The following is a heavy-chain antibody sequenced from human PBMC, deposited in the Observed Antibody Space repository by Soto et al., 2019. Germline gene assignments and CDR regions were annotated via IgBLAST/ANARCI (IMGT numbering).Heavy chain of an antibody. CDR3: VRGASLNFDY. D-gene: IGHD1-26*01. CDR2: VNWNGGST. Sequence: GGSLSLSCAASGCSFDDYGMSWARQAPGKGLEWVSGVNWNGGSTGYADSVKGRFTISRDNAKNSLYLQMNSLRAEDTAFYYCVRGASLNFDYWGQGTLVTVSS. CDR1: GCSFDDYG. J-gene: IGHJ4*02. V-gene: IGHV3-20*04.